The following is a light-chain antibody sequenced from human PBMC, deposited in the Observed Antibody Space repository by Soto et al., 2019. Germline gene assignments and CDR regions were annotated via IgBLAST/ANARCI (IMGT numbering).Light chain of an antibody. CDR2: GTS. J-gene: IGKJ4*01. V-gene: IGKV3-20*01. Sequence: EIVLTQSPGTLSFSPGERATLSCRASQSVAANSLAWYQHKPGQGPRLVIYGTSTRATGIPDRFSGSGSGTDFTLTIGRLEPEDFAVYYCQQYGSSPLTFGGGTKVEIQ. CDR3: QQYGSSPLT. CDR1: QSVAANS.